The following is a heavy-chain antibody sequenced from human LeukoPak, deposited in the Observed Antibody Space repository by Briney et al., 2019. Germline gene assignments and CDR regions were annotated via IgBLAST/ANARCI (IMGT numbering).Heavy chain of an antibody. CDR3: ASLDAVDI. CDR2: NNANSGGA. V-gene: IGHV1-2*02. Sequence: ASVKVSCKVSGNTFTDYYIHWVRQAPGQGFEWMGWNNANSGGANYAQKFQGRVTMTRDTSISTAYMELSRLRSDDTAVYYCASLDAVDIWGQGTMVTVSS. J-gene: IGHJ3*02. CDR1: GNTFTDYY.